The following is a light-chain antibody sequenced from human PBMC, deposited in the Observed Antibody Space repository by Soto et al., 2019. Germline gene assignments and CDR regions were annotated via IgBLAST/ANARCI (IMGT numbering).Light chain of an antibody. Sequence: EIVCTQSPSTLSVYPGERATLSCRVSQRVSSYLDWYQPTPGKAPRLLIYDASTRANGIPARFSGSGSGTDFTLPISSLQPEDFAASYCQQRGDWPPITFGQGTRLEIK. V-gene: IGKV3-11*01. CDR3: QQRGDWPPIT. CDR1: QRVSSY. CDR2: DAS. J-gene: IGKJ5*01.